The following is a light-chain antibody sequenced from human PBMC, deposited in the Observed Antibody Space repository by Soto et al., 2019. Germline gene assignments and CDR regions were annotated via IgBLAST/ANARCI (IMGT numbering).Light chain of an antibody. CDR1: PVIASF. V-gene: IGKV1-9*01. J-gene: IGKJ1*01. Sequence: IQLTQSPSSLSASVGDRVTITCRASPVIASFLAWYQQKPGTAPKLLIYGASTLQSGVPSRFSGSRSGTDYTLTIGSLQPEDFATYYCQQLNGSPWTFGQGTKVEV. CDR2: GAS. CDR3: QQLNGSPWT.